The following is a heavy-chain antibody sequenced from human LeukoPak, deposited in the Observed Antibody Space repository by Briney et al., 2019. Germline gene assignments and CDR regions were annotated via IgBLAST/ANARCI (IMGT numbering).Heavy chain of an antibody. Sequence: GGSLRLSCAASGFTFSRYWMSWVRQAPGKGLEWVAKIKQDGSEKYYVDSVKGRLTISRDNGKNTLYLQMDTLRAEDTAVYYCARDARTDSPFSWSDPWGQGTLVTVSS. CDR3: ARDARTDSPFSWSDP. CDR2: IKQDGSEK. D-gene: IGHD2-8*02. V-gene: IGHV3-7*01. J-gene: IGHJ5*02. CDR1: GFTFSRYW.